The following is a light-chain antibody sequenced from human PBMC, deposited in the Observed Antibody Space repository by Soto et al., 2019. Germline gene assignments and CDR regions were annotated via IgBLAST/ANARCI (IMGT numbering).Light chain of an antibody. J-gene: IGLJ1*01. CDR1: RSDVGYYNY. CDR3: SSYTTYSTYV. Sequence: QSVLTQPASVSGSPGQSITISCTGTRSDVGYYNYVSWYQQHPGKAPKLMIYEVNNRPSGVSYRFSGSKSGNTASLTISGLQAEDEADYYCSSYTTYSTYVFGPGTKLTVL. V-gene: IGLV2-14*01. CDR2: EVN.